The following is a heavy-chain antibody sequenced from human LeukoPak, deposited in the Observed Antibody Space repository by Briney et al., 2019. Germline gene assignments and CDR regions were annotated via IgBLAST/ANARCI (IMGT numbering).Heavy chain of an antibody. CDR3: ARDLRAGDSSFDY. D-gene: IGHD4-17*01. V-gene: IGHV3-20*04. CDR2: IKWNGGNT. Sequence: GGSLRLSCAASGFNFDDYGMSWVRHAPGKGLEWVSGIKWNGGNTAYADSVKGRFTVSRDNARKCLFLQMNTLRVEDTAVYYCARDLRAGDSSFDYWGQGTLVTVSS. J-gene: IGHJ4*02. CDR1: GFNFDDYG.